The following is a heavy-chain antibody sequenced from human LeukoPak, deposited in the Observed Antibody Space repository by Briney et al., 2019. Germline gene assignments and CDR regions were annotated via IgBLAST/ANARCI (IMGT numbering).Heavy chain of an antibody. CDR3: AKEEDY. J-gene: IGHJ4*02. CDR2: ISSGGNTI. V-gene: IGHV3-48*01. Sequence: GGSLRLSCAASGFMFSRYTMNWVRQAPGKGLEWISYISSGGNTIYYADSVKGRFNVSRDNAKSSLYLQMNSLRAEDTAVYYCAKEEDYWGQGTLVTVSS. CDR1: GFMFSRYT.